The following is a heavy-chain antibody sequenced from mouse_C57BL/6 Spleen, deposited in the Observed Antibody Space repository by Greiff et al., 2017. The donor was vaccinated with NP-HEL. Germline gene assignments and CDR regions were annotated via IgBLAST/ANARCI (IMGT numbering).Heavy chain of an antibody. D-gene: IGHD2-1*01. Sequence: QVQLQQPGAELVRPGTSVKLSCKASGYTFTSYWMHWVKQRPGQGLEWIGVIDPSDSYTNYNQKFKGKATLTVDTFSSTAYMQLSSLTSEDSAVYYCARRNYEGAMDYWGQGTSVTVSS. V-gene: IGHV1-59*01. J-gene: IGHJ4*01. CDR2: IDPSDSYT. CDR3: ARRNYEGAMDY. CDR1: GYTFTSYW.